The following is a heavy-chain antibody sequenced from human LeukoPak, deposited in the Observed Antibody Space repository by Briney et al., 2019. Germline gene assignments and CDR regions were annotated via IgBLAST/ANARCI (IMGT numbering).Heavy chain of an antibody. CDR1: GFAFSSCW. Sequence: GGSLRLSCAASGFAFSSCWMHWVRQAPGKGLVWVSRINGDGSSTGYADSVKGRLTISRDNANNMMYLQMDSLRAEDSATYYCVRGTTYSSTKADFWGQGTLVTVSS. J-gene: IGHJ4*02. D-gene: IGHD6-13*01. CDR3: VRGTTYSSTKADF. CDR2: INGDGSST. V-gene: IGHV3-74*01.